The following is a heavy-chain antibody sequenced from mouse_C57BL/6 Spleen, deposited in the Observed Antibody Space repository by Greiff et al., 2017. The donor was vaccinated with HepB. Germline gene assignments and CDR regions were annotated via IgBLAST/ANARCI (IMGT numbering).Heavy chain of an antibody. J-gene: IGHJ2*01. CDR2: IHPNSGST. CDR1: GYTFTSYW. Sequence: QVQLKQPGAELVKPGASVKLSCKASGYTFTSYWMHWVKQRPGQGLEWIGMIHPNSGSTNYNEKFKSKATLTVDKSSSTAYMQLSSLTSEDSAVYYCARGAQGHDYWGQGTTLTVSS. D-gene: IGHD3-2*02. V-gene: IGHV1-64*01. CDR3: ARGAQGHDY.